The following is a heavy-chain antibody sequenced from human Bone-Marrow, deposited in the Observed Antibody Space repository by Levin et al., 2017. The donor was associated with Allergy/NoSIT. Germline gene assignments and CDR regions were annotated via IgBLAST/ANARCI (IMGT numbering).Heavy chain of an antibody. V-gene: IGHV4-59*01. CDR2: IYYSGST. Sequence: SQTLSLTCTVSGGSISSYYWSWIRQPPGKGLEWIGYIYYSGSTNYNPSLKSRVTISVDTSKNQFSLKLSSVTAADTAVYYCARGVGYCSGGSCRGVPSQAPNWFDPWGQGTLVTVSS. D-gene: IGHD2-15*01. CDR1: GGSISSYY. CDR3: ARGVGYCSGGSCRGVPSQAPNWFDP. J-gene: IGHJ5*02.